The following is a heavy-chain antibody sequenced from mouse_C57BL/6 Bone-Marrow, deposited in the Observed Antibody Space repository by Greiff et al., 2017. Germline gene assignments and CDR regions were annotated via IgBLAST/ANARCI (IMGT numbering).Heavy chain of an antibody. J-gene: IGHJ4*01. CDR1: GYTFTDYY. D-gene: IGHD2-12*01. Sequence: VQLQQSGPELVKPGASVKISCKASGYTFTDYYMNWVKQSHGKSLEWIGDINPNNGGTSYNQKFKGKATLTVDKSSSTAYMELRSLTSGDSAVYYCARETYYNTGGYAMDYWGQGTSVTVSS. CDR2: INPNNGGT. V-gene: IGHV1-26*01. CDR3: ARETYYNTGGYAMDY.